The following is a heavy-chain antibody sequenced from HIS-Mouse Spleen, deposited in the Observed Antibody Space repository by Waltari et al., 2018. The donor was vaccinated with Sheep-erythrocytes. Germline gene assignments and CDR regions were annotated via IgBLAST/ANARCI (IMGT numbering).Heavy chain of an antibody. CDR1: GCSISSVDYY. D-gene: IGHD7-27*01. CDR3: ARALANWGSSFDY. CDR2: IYYSGST. J-gene: IGHJ4*02. V-gene: IGHV4-30-4*01. Sequence: QVQLQESGPGLVKPSQTLSLTCTVPGCSISSVDYYWSWIRQPPGKGLEWIGYIYYSGSTYYNPSLKSRVTISVDTSKNQFSLKLSSVTTADTAVYYCARALANWGSSFDYWGQGTLVTVSS.